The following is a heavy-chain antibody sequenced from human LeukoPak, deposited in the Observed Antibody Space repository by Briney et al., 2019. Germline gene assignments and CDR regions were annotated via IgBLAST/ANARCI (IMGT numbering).Heavy chain of an antibody. CDR3: ARDYHGTYYDFWSGYYGSRDYYYYMDV. D-gene: IGHD3-3*01. V-gene: IGHV4-38-2*02. Sequence: SETLSLTCIVSGYSISSGYYWGWIRQPPGKGLEWIGSIYHSGSTYYNPSLKSRVTISVDTSKNQFSLKLSSVTAADTAVYYCARDYHGTYYDFWSGYYGSRDYYYYMDVWGKGTTVTVSS. J-gene: IGHJ6*03. CDR1: GYSISSGYY. CDR2: IYHSGST.